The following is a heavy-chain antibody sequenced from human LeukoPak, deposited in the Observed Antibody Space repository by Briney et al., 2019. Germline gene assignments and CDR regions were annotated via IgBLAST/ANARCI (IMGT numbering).Heavy chain of an antibody. CDR1: GGTFSSYA. Sequence: SVKVSCEASGGTFSSYAISWVRQAPGQGLEWMGGIIPIFGTANYAQKFQGRVTITTDESTSTAYMELSSLRSEDTAVYYCARTGDFGTGWFDPWGQGTLVTVSS. V-gene: IGHV1-69*05. CDR2: IIPIFGTA. D-gene: IGHD4-17*01. J-gene: IGHJ5*02. CDR3: ARTGDFGTGWFDP.